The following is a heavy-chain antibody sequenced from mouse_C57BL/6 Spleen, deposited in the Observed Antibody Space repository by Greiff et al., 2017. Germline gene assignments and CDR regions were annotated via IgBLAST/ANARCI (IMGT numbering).Heavy chain of an antibody. D-gene: IGHD2-4*01. CDR2: ISSGSSTI. V-gene: IGHV5-17*01. CDR3: ARGGDYDVGYYYAMDY. Sequence: EVMLVESGGGLVKPGGSLKLSCAASGFTFSDYGMHWVRQAPEKGLEWVAYISSGSSTIYYADTVKGRFTISRDNAKNTLFLQMTSLRSEDTAMYYCARGGDYDVGYYYAMDYWGQGTSGTVSS. CDR1: GFTFSDYG. J-gene: IGHJ4*01.